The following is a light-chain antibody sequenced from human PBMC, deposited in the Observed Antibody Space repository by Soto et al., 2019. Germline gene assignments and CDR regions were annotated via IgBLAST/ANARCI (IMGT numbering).Light chain of an antibody. CDR3: QQYGSSRT. CDR2: KAS. V-gene: IGKV1-5*03. Sequence: DIQMTQSPSSLSASVGDRVTITCRASLTISSWLAWYQQKPGKAPKLLIYKASTLKSGVPSRFSGSGSGTDFTLTISRLEPEDFAVYYCQQYGSSRTFGQGTKGDIK. CDR1: LTISSW. J-gene: IGKJ1*01.